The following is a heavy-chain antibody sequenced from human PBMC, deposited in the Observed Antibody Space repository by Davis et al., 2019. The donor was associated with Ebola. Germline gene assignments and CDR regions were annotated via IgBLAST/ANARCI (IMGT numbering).Heavy chain of an antibody. Sequence: GESLKISCAASGFTFSSYGMHWVRQAPGKGLEWVAVISYDGSNKYYADSVKGRFTISRDNSKNTLYLQMNSLRAEDTAVYYCAKDMVVAATIIGAFDIWGQGTMVTVSS. CDR2: ISYDGSNK. V-gene: IGHV3-30*18. J-gene: IGHJ3*02. D-gene: IGHD2-15*01. CDR1: GFTFSSYG. CDR3: AKDMVVAATIIGAFDI.